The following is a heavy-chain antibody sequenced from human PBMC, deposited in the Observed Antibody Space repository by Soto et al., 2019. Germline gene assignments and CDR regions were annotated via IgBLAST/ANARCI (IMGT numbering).Heavy chain of an antibody. CDR1: GYTFTSYY. V-gene: IGHV1-46*03. D-gene: IGHD2-21*02. CDR2: INPSGGST. CDR3: ARIFCGGDCYYVSKGDY. J-gene: IGHJ4*02. Sequence: ASVKVSCKASGYTFTSYYMHWVRQAPGQGLEWMGIINPSGGSTSYAQKFQGRVTMTRDTSTSTVYMELSSLRSEDTAVYYCARIFCGGDCYYVSKGDYWGQGTLVTVSS.